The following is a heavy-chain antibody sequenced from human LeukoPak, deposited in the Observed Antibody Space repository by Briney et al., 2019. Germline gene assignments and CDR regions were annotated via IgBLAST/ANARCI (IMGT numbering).Heavy chain of an antibody. J-gene: IGHJ4*02. V-gene: IGHV3-74*01. CDR1: GFSFSSSW. Sequence: GGSLRLSCAASGFSFSSSWMHWVRQAPGKGLVWVSRINSDGSTTNYADSVKGRFTISRDNAKNTLYLQMNSLRAEDTAVYYCASYFRCSGATCYTNYWGQGTLVTVSS. CDR3: ASYFRCSGATCYTNY. CDR2: INSDGSTT. D-gene: IGHD2-2*02.